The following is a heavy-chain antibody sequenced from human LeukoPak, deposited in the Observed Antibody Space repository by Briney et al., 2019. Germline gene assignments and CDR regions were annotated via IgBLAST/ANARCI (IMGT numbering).Heavy chain of an antibody. CDR2: ISYDGSNK. J-gene: IGHJ4*02. Sequence: GGSLRLSCAASGFTFSSYGMHWVRQAPGKGLEWVAVISYDGSNKYYADSVKGRFTISRDNSKNTLYLQMNSLRAEDTAVYYCAKGQYSSGWYCFDYWGQGTLVTVSS. CDR3: AKGQYSSGWYCFDY. V-gene: IGHV3-30*18. D-gene: IGHD6-19*01. CDR1: GFTFSSYG.